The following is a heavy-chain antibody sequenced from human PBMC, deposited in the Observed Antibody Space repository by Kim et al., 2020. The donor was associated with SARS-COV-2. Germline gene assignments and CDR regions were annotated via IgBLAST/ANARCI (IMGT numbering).Heavy chain of an antibody. V-gene: IGHV1-24*01. CDR2: FDPEDGET. Sequence: ASVKVSCKVSGYTLTELSMHWVRQAPGKGLEWMGGFDPEDGETIYAQKFQGRVTMTEDTSTDTAYMELSSLRSEDTAVYYCATAGDYYDSSGHAEYFQHWGQGTLVTVSS. J-gene: IGHJ1*01. CDR3: ATAGDYYDSSGHAEYFQH. CDR1: GYTLTELS. D-gene: IGHD3-22*01.